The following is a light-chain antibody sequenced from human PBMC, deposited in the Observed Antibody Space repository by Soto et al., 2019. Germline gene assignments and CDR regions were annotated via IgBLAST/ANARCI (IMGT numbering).Light chain of an antibody. CDR3: QQYNNGPLT. Sequence: EIVMTQSPATLSESPGERATLSCRVSQSVSSNLAWYQQKPGQAPRLLIYGASTRATGIPARFSGSGSATEFTLTISSLQSEDSAVYYCQQYNNGPLTFGGGTKVEIK. V-gene: IGKV3-15*01. J-gene: IGKJ4*01. CDR2: GAS. CDR1: QSVSSN.